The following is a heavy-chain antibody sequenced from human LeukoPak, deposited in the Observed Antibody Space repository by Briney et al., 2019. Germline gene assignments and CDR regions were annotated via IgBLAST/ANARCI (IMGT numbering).Heavy chain of an antibody. CDR2: ISGSGGST. Sequence: GALRLSCAASGFTFSSYAMSWVRQAPGNGLERVSAISGSGGSTYYADSVKGRFTISRDNSKNTLYLQMNSLRAEDTAVYYCAKESCSSTSYYIFDYWGQGTLVTVSS. CDR1: GFTFSSYA. CDR3: AKESCSSTSYYIFDY. J-gene: IGHJ4*02. V-gene: IGHV3-23*01. D-gene: IGHD2-2*02.